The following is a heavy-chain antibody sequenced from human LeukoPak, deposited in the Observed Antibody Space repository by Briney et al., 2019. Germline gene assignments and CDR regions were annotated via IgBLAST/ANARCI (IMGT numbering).Heavy chain of an antibody. V-gene: IGHV3-23*01. D-gene: IGHD3-10*01. CDR3: AKDLDYYGSRDWFDP. Sequence: GGSLRLSCAASGFTFSSYAMSWVRKAPGKGLEWVSAISGSGGSTYYADSVKGRFTISRDNSKNTLYLQMNSLRAEDTAVYYCAKDLDYYGSRDWFDPWGQGTLVTVSS. CDR2: ISGSGGST. CDR1: GFTFSSYA. J-gene: IGHJ5*02.